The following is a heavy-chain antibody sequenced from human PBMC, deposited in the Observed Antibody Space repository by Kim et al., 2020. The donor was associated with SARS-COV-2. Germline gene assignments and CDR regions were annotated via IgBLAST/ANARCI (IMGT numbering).Heavy chain of an antibody. CDR1: GFTFSSYW. CDR3: ARQSPYYYGSGCDYKPIGYYYHGMDV. CDR2: IKQDGSEK. J-gene: IGHJ6*02. D-gene: IGHD3-10*01. Sequence: GGSLRLSCAASGFTFSSYWMSWVRQAPGKGLEWVANIKQDGSEKYYVDSVKGRFTISRDNAKNSLYLQMNSLRAEDTAVYYCARQSPYYYGSGCDYKPIGYYYHGMDVWGQGTTVTVSS. V-gene: IGHV3-7*03.